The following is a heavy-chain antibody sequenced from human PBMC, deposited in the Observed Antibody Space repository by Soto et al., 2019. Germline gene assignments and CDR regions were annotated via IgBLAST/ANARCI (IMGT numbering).Heavy chain of an antibody. CDR3: ARDIQLWSTTAGWFDP. CDR2: IIPIFGTA. V-gene: IGHV1-69*01. D-gene: IGHD5-18*01. J-gene: IGHJ5*02. Sequence: QVQLVQSGAEVKKPGSSVKVSCKASGGTFSSYAISWVRQAPGQGLEWMGGIIPIFGTANYAQKFQGRVTITADESTSTAYMELISLRSEDTAVYYCARDIQLWSTTAGWFDPWGQGTLVTVSS. CDR1: GGTFSSYA.